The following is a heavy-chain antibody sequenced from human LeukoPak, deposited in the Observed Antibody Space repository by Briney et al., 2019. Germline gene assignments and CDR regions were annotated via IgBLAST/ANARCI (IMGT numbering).Heavy chain of an antibody. CDR2: IYSSGST. D-gene: IGHD6-13*01. J-gene: IGHJ4*02. CDR3: ASRIATAGSVDY. CDR1: GSTVSSNY. V-gene: IGHV3-53*01. Sequence: PGGSLRLSCAASGSTVSSNYMSWVRQAPGKGLEWVSVIYSSGSTYYADSVKGRFTISRDNSKNTLHLQMNTLRAEDTAVYYCASRIATAGSVDYWGQGTLVTVSS.